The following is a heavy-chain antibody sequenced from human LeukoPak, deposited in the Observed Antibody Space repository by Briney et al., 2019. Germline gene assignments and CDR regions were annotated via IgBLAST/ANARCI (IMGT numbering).Heavy chain of an antibody. CDR3: ARVGVRGVILEEYWFDP. J-gene: IGHJ5*02. CDR2: ISSTGGST. CDR1: GFTFSSYA. V-gene: IGHV3-23*01. Sequence: GGSLRLSCAASGFTFSSYAMSWVRQTPGKGLEWVSTISSTGGSTYYADSVKGRFTISRDNSKNMLYLQMNSLRAEDTAVYYCARVGVRGVILEEYWFDPWGQGTLVTVSS. D-gene: IGHD3-10*01.